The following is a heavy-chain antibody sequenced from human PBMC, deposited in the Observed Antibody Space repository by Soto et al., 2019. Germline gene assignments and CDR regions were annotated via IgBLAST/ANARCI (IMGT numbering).Heavy chain of an antibody. CDR2: IYYSGST. J-gene: IGHJ5*02. CDR3: ARHYGDYVLDWFDP. V-gene: IGHV4-39*01. CDR1: GGSISSSSYY. Sequence: PSETLSLTCTVSGGSISSSSYYWGWIRQPPGKGLEWIGSIYYSGSTYYNPSLKSRVTISVDTSKNQFSLKLSSVTAADTAVYYCARHYGDYVLDWFDPWGQGTLVTVSS. D-gene: IGHD4-17*01.